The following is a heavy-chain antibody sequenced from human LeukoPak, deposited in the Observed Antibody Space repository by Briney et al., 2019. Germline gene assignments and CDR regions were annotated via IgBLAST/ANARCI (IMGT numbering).Heavy chain of an antibody. V-gene: IGHV4-39*07. J-gene: IGHJ4*02. CDR1: GGSISSSIYH. CDR3: ARGRAARFPRFDY. D-gene: IGHD6-6*01. CDR2: INHSGST. Sequence: PSETLSLTCTVSGGSISSSIYHWGWIRQPPGKGLEWIGEINHSGSTNYNPSLKSRVTISVDTSKNQFSLKLSSVTAADTAVYYCARGRAARFPRFDYWGQGTLVTVSS.